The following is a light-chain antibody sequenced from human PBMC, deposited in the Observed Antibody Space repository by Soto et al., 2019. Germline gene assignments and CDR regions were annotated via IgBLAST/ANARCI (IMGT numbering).Light chain of an antibody. V-gene: IGKV3-20*01. CDR1: QSVSSSY. CDR2: GAS. J-gene: IGKJ3*01. Sequence: EIVLTQSPGTLSSSPGERATLSCRASQSVSSSYLAWYQQKPGQAPRLLVYGASSRATGIPDRFSGSGPGIAFTLTIRTLRPEHFALYYCQQYGRSPFTFGPGTKVDI. CDR3: QQYGRSPFT.